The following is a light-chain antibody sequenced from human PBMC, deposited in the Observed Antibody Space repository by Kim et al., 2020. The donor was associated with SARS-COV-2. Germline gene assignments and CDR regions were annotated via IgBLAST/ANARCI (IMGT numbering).Light chain of an antibody. CDR2: LNSDGSH. V-gene: IGLV4-69*01. J-gene: IGLJ3*02. CDR3: QTWGTGIPWV. Sequence: VKLTCTLRSGHSSYAIAWHQQQPEKGPRYLMKLNSDGSHSKGDGIPDRFSGSSSGAERYLTISSLQSEDEADYYCQTWGTGIPWVFGGGTQLTVL. CDR1: SGHSSYA.